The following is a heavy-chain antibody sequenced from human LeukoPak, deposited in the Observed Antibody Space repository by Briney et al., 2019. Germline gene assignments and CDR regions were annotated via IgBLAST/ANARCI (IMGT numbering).Heavy chain of an antibody. J-gene: IGHJ4*02. CDR2: IYYSGST. V-gene: IGHV4-59*01. CDR3: ARHYYDSSGYSPFDY. Sequence: PSETLSLTCTVSGGSISSYYWSWIRQPPGKGLEWIGYIYYSGSTNYNPSLKSRVTISVDTSKNQFSLKLSSVTAADTAVYYCARHYYDSSGYSPFDYWGQGTLVTVSS. CDR1: GGSISSYY. D-gene: IGHD3-22*01.